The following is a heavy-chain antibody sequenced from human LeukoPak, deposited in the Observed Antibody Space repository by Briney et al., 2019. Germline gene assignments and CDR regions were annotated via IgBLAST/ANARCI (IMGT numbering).Heavy chain of an antibody. CDR2: INTNTGNP. J-gene: IGHJ6*03. CDR1: GYTFTSYA. V-gene: IGHV7-4-1*02. D-gene: IGHD3-22*01. Sequence: ASVKVSCKASGYTFTSYAMNWVRQAPGQGLEWMGWINTNTGNPTYAQGFTGRFVFSLDTSVSTAYLQISSLKAEDTAVYYCARHYYDSSGYWGYYYYYYMDVWGKGTTVTVSS. CDR3: ARHYYDSSGYWGYYYYYYMDV.